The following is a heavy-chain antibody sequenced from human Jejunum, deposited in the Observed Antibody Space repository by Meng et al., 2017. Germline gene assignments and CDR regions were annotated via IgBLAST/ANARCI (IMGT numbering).Heavy chain of an antibody. J-gene: IGHJ4*02. Sequence: GESLKIPCAASGFTFTTYWMHWVRQVPGKGLVWVSRINNDGTGTRYADSVKGRFTISRDNAENTLYLQMNSLRAEDTAVYFCARSLIDTTMIDYWGQGTLVTVSS. CDR3: ARSLIDTTMIDY. CDR1: GFTFTTYW. CDR2: INNDGTGT. V-gene: IGHV3-74*01. D-gene: IGHD5-18*01.